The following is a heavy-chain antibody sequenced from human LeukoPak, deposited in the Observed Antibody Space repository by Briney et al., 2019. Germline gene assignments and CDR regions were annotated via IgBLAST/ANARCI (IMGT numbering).Heavy chain of an antibody. CDR1: GGSISSGGYY. V-gene: IGHV4-31*03. CDR3: ARDSDSSGYYDY. D-gene: IGHD3-22*01. J-gene: IGHJ4*02. CDR2: IYYSGST. Sequence: PSQTLSLTCTVSGGSISSGGYYWSWIRQHPGKGLEWIGYIYYSGSTYYDPSLKSRVTISVDTSKNQFSLKLSSLTAADTAWYYWARDSDSSGYYDYWGQGTLVTVS.